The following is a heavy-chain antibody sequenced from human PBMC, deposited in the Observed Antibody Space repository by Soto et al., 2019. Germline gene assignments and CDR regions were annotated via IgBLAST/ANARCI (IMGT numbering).Heavy chain of an antibody. CDR1: GFTFSSYG. Sequence: GGSLRLSCAASGFTFSSYGMHWVRQAPGKGLEWVAVISYDGSNKYYADSVKGRFTISRDNSKNTLYLQMNSLRAEDTAVYYCAKDTGYSYGYGSLGTTSYYGMDVWGQGTTVTVSS. CDR3: AKDTGYSYGYGSLGTTSYYGMDV. D-gene: IGHD5-18*01. CDR2: ISYDGSNK. J-gene: IGHJ6*02. V-gene: IGHV3-30*18.